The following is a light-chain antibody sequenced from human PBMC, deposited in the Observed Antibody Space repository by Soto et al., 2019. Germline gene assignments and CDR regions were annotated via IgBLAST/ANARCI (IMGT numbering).Light chain of an antibody. CDR1: SSNIGDFY. V-gene: IGLV1-51*02. Sequence: QSVLTKPASVSAAPGQKVTISCSGSSSNIGDFYVSWYQQYPGTAPKLLIYQDNKRPSGIPDRFSGSKSGTSATLGITGLQTGDEADYYCGTWDSSLNAWVFGGGTKVTVL. J-gene: IGLJ3*02. CDR2: QDN. CDR3: GTWDSSLNAWV.